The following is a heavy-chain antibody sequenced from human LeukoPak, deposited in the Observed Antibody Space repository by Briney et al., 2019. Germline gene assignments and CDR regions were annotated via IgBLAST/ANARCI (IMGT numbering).Heavy chain of an antibody. CDR2: IFTSGST. CDR1: GDSISSGSYY. Sequence: SETLSLTCTVSGDSISSGSYYWSWIRQPAGKGLEWIGRIFTSGSTNYNPSLKSRVTISVDTSKNQFSLKLSSVTAADTAVYYCARARYYDILTGYLAFDIWGQGTMVTVSS. J-gene: IGHJ3*02. D-gene: IGHD3-9*01. CDR3: ARARYYDILTGYLAFDI. V-gene: IGHV4-61*02.